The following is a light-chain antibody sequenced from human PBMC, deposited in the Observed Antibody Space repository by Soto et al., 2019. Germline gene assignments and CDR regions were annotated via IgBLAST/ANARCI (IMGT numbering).Light chain of an antibody. J-gene: IGKJ5*01. CDR1: QSVSSSY. CDR2: GAS. V-gene: IGKV3D-15*01. Sequence: EMVMTQSPATLSVSPGERATLSCRASQSVSSSYLAWYQQKPGQAPRLLIYGASSRATGIPDRFSGSGSGTDFTLTISSLQSEDFETYYCQQYNNWPITFGQGTRLEIK. CDR3: QQYNNWPIT.